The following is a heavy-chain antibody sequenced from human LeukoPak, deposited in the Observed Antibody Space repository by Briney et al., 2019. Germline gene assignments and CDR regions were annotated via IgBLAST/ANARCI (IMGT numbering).Heavy chain of an antibody. Sequence: SETLSLTCAVYGGSFSGYYWTWIRQTPGKGLEWIGEMNPSGSTNYNPSFKSRVTISVDTSKNQFSLKLRSVTAADTAVYYCARGRQDVTMIVVVMTAVSYYLDVWGKGTTVTVS. CDR1: GGSFSGYY. V-gene: IGHV4-34*01. CDR3: ARGRQDVTMIVVVMTAVSYYLDV. CDR2: MNPSGST. D-gene: IGHD3-22*01. J-gene: IGHJ6*03.